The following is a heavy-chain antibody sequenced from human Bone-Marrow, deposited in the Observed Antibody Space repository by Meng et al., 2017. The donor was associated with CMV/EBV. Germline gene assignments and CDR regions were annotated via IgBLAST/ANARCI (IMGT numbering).Heavy chain of an antibody. CDR2: ISGSGGST. V-gene: IGHV3-23*01. J-gene: IGHJ6*02. CDR3: AKATETLLLWFGELLGGGMDV. Sequence: GGSLRLSCAASGFTFSSYAMSWVRQAPGQGLELVSAISGSGGSTYYADTVKGRFTISRDNSKNKVYLQMNSLRAEDTAVYYCAKATETLLLWFGELLGGGMDVWGQGTTVTVSS. CDR1: GFTFSSYA. D-gene: IGHD3-10*01.